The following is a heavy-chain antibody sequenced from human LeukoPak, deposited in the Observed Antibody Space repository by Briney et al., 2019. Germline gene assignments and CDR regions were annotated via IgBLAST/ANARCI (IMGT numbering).Heavy chain of an antibody. CDR3: TIEGRYDFWSGYYDY. CDR1: GFTLSSYA. J-gene: IGHJ4*02. Sequence: GGSLRLSCAASGFTLSSYAMSWVRQAPGKGLEWVSSISGSGGSTYYGDSVKGRFTISRDNSKKTLHLQMNSLRAEDMAVYYCTIEGRYDFWSGYYDYWGQGTLVTVSS. D-gene: IGHD3-3*01. CDR2: ISGSGGST. V-gene: IGHV3-23*01.